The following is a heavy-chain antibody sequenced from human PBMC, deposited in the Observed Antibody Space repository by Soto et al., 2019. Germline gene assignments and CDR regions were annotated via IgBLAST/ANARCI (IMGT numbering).Heavy chain of an antibody. J-gene: IGHJ5*02. D-gene: IGHD1-26*01. Sequence: SETLSLTCAVSGGSISSGGYFWSWIRQPPGKGLEWIGYIYHSGSTYYNPSLKSRVSISVDRSKNQFSLKLSSVTAADTAVYYCARERGGSYKGEDWFDPWGQGTLVTVSS. V-gene: IGHV4-30-2*01. CDR1: GGSISSGGYF. CDR3: ARERGGSYKGEDWFDP. CDR2: IYHSGST.